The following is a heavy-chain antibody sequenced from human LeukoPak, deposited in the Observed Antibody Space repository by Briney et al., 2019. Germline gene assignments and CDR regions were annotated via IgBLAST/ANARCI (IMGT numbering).Heavy chain of an antibody. Sequence: SETLSLTCAVYGGSFSGYYWSWIRQPPGKGLEWIGEINHSGSTNYNPSHKSRVTISVDTSKNQFSLKLSSVTAADTAVYYCARVAIVVVPAAIPGRYFQHWGQGTLVTVSS. V-gene: IGHV4-34*01. D-gene: IGHD2-2*02. CDR1: GGSFSGYY. J-gene: IGHJ1*01. CDR3: ARVAIVVVPAAIPGRYFQH. CDR2: INHSGST.